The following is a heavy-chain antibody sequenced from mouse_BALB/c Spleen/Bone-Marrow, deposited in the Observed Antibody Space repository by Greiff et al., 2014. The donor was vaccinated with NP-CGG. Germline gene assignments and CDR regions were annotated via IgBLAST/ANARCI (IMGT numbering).Heavy chain of an antibody. J-gene: IGHJ2*01. CDR3: ARKPYGYQYYFAY. V-gene: IGHV1-18*01. CDR2: INTNNGGT. CDR1: GYTFTEYT. D-gene: IGHD1-2*01. Sequence: DVQLQQSGPELVKPGASVKISCKTSGYTFTEYTMHWVKQSHGKSLEWIGGINTNNGGTSSNQKFKGKAALTVDKSSSTAYMELRSLTSEDSAVYYCARKPYGYQYYFAYWGQGTPLTVSS.